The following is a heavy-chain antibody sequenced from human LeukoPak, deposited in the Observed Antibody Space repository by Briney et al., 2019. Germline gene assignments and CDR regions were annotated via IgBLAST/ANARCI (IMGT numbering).Heavy chain of an antibody. V-gene: IGHV1-18*01. J-gene: IGHJ4*02. D-gene: IGHD2-15*01. CDR1: GYTFTSYG. CDR3: ARVGCSGGSSYFYYFDY. Sequence: GASVKVSCKASGYTFTSYGISWVRQAPGQGLEWMGWISAYNGTTNYAQKLQGRVTITTDKSTSTAYMELSSLRSDDTAVYYCARVGCSGGSSYFYYFDYWGKGTLVTVSS. CDR2: ISAYNGTT.